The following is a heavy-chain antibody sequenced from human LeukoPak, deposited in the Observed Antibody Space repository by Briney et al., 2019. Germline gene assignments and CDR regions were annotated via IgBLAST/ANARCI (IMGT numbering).Heavy chain of an antibody. CDR1: GFTFSDYY. CDR3: ARVVATNFFDY. Sequence: PGGSLRLSCAASGFTFSDYYMIWIRQAPGKGLEWVSYISSSSSYTNYVDSVKGRFTISRDNAKNSLYLQMNSLRAEDTAVYYCARVVATNFFDYWGQGTLVTVSS. V-gene: IGHV3-11*06. J-gene: IGHJ4*02. CDR2: ISSSSSYT. D-gene: IGHD5-12*01.